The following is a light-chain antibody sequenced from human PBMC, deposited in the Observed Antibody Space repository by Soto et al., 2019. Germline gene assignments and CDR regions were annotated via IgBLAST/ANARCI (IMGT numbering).Light chain of an antibody. CDR3: QYHDCNARVL. CDR2: DTR. J-gene: IGLJ2*01. Sequence: QSVLTQPPSVSGAPGQRVTISCTGSGSTYGAGYDVHWYQQLPGTAPKLLIYDTRNRPSGVPDRFSGSKSGTSASLALSGLQAEDEADYYCQYHDCNARVLFGGGTKLTVL. V-gene: IGLV1-40*01. CDR1: GSTYGAGYD.